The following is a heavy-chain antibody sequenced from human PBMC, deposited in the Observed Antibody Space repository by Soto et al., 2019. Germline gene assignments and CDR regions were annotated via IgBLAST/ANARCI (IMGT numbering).Heavy chain of an antibody. Sequence: QVQLQESGPGLVKPSETLSLTCTVSGGSISSYYWSWIRQPPGKGLEWIGYIYYSGSTNYNPSLTSRVTISVDTPKNQFSLKLSSVTAADTAVYYCARDHQYYGSGSGPYYYYYGMDVWGQGTTVTVSS. CDR2: IYYSGST. CDR3: ARDHQYYGSGSGPYYYYYGMDV. J-gene: IGHJ6*02. CDR1: GGSISSYY. V-gene: IGHV4-59*01. D-gene: IGHD3-10*01.